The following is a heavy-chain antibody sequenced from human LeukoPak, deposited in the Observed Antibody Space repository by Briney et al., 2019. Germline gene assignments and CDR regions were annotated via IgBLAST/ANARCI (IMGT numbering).Heavy chain of an antibody. CDR3: ARHRYYYGSGSYYRPYNWFDP. V-gene: IGHV4-34*01. CDR2: INHSGST. Sequence: SETLSLTCAVYGGSFSGYYWSWIRQSPGKGLEWIGEINHSGSTNYNPSLKSRVTILVDTSKNHFSLKLTSVTAADTAVYYCARHRYYYGSGSYYRPYNWFDPWGQGTLVTVSS. CDR1: GGSFSGYY. J-gene: IGHJ5*02. D-gene: IGHD3-10*01.